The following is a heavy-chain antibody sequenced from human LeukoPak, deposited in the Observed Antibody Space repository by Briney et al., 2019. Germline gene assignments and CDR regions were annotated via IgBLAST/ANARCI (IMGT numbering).Heavy chain of an antibody. CDR1: GGSISGYY. CDR3: ARSGFNYYYYYMDV. CDR2: IYSSGST. J-gene: IGHJ6*03. D-gene: IGHD3-10*01. V-gene: IGHV4-4*07. Sequence: SETLSLTCTVSGGSISGYYWTWIREPAGKGLEWIGRIYSSGSTNYNPSLKSRVTISVDTSKNQFSLKLSSVTAADTAVYYCARSGFNYYYYYMDVWGKGTTVTVSS.